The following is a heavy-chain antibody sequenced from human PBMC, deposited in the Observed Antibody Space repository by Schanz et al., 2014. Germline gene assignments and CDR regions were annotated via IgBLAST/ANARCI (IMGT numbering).Heavy chain of an antibody. Sequence: QVQLVQSGAEVKKPGASVKVSCKASGYTFISYFIHWVRQAPGQGLEWMGIINPTGGSTSYAQRLGGRVTVTRETSKSTVYMELTRLTFDATAIYYCARDSDVSKYNLFDSWGQGTLVTVSS. CDR3: ARDSDVSKYNLFDS. J-gene: IGHJ5*01. CDR2: INPTGGST. CDR1: GYTFISYF. V-gene: IGHV1-46*04.